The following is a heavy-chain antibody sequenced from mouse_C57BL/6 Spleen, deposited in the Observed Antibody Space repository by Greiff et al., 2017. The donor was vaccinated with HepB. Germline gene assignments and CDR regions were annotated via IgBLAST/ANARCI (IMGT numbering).Heavy chain of an antibody. CDR2: IFPGSGST. CDR3: ASETAQAYSFDY. Sequence: QVQLQQSGPELVKPGASVKISCKASGYTFTDHYINWVKQRPGQGLEWIGWIFPGSGSTYYNEKFKGKATLTVDKSSSTAYMLLSSLTSEDSAVYFCASETAQAYSFDYWGQGTTLTVSS. D-gene: IGHD3-2*02. CDR1: GYTFTDHY. V-gene: IGHV1-75*01. J-gene: IGHJ2*01.